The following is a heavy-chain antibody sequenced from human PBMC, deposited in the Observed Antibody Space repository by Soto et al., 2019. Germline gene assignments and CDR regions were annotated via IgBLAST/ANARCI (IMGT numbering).Heavy chain of an antibody. CDR2: FDPEGGEA. CDR1: GHTLTELS. CDR3: ARDECSGGSCYFDY. D-gene: IGHD2-15*01. J-gene: IGHJ4*02. Sequence: ASVKVSCKISGHTLTELSIHWVRQAPGKGLEWMGGFDPEGGEAIYAQKWHGRVTVTEDTVTDTAYMELSGLNSDDTAVYYCARDECSGGSCYFDYWGQGTLVTVSS. V-gene: IGHV1-24*01.